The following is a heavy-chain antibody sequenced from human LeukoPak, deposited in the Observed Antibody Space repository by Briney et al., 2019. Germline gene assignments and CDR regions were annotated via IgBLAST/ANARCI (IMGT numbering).Heavy chain of an antibody. J-gene: IGHJ4*02. CDR3: TTRYDILTGYYVFDY. V-gene: IGHV3-15*01. CDR1: GFTFNNAW. CDR2: IKSKTDGGAT. D-gene: IGHD3-9*01. Sequence: PGGSLRLSCAASGFTFNNAWMSWVRQAPGKGLEWVGRIKSKTDGGATDYAAPVKGRFTISRDDSKNTLYLQMNSLKTEDTAVYYCTTRYDILTGYYVFDYWGQGTLVTVSS.